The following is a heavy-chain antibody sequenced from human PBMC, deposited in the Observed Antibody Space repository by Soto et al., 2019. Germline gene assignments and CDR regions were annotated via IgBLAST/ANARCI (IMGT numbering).Heavy chain of an antibody. D-gene: IGHD2-15*01. CDR1: GASITSATYY. J-gene: IGHJ4*02. Sequence: PSENLSLTCTVSGASITSATYYWTWVRQFPGKGVEWVGYMYYTGTTYYIPSLKSRLTMSVDTSKNQFSLRLSSVTAADTAVYYCARVPDSLDCSGGRCKPGSYSFDSWSQGTLVTVSS. CDR3: ARVPDSLDCSGGRCKPGSYSFDS. V-gene: IGHV4-31*03. CDR2: MYYTGTT.